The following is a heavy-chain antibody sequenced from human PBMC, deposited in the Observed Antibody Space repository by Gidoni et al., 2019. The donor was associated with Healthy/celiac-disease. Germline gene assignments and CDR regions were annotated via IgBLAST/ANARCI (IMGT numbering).Heavy chain of an antibody. CDR2: IGTAGDT. V-gene: IGHV3-13*01. J-gene: IGHJ3*02. CDR1: GFTFSSYD. CDR3: ARESGSYFSRAFDI. D-gene: IGHD1-26*01. Sequence: EVQLVESGGGLVQPGGSLRLSCAASGFTFSSYDMHWVRQATGKGLEWVSAIGTAGDTYYPGSVKGRFTISRENAKNSLYLQMNSLRAGDTAVYYCARESGSYFSRAFDIWGQGTMVTVSS.